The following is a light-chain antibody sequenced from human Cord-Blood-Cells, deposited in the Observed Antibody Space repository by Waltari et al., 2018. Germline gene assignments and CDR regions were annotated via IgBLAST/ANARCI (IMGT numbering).Light chain of an antibody. CDR1: QSISSY. CDR3: QQSYSTPYT. CDR2: AAS. J-gene: IGKJ2*01. V-gene: IGKV1-39*01. Sequence: DLQMTQSPSSLSASVADTVTITCRASQSISSYLNWYQQKPGKAPKLLIYAASSLQSGVPSRFSGSGSGTDFTLTISSLQPEDFATYYCQQSYSTPYTFGQGTKLEIK.